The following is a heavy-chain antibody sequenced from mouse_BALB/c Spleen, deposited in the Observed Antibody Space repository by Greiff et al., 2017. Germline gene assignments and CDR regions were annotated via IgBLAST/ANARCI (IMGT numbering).Heavy chain of an antibody. V-gene: IGHV5-17*02. CDR1: GFTFSSFG. J-gene: IGHJ4*01. CDR3: ARGGLRAMDY. D-gene: IGHD2-4*01. Sequence: DVKLVESGGGLVQPGGSRKLSCAASGFTFSSFGMHWVRQAPEKGLEWVAYISSGSSTIYYADTVKGRFTISRDNPKNTLFLQMTSLRSEDTAMYYCARGGLRAMDYWGQGTSVTVSS. CDR2: ISSGSSTI.